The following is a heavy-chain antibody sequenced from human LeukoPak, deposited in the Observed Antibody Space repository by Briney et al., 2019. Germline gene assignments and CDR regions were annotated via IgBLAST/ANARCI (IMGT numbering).Heavy chain of an antibody. CDR2: IYYSGST. CDR3: ARGGSVVVIDY. CDR1: GGSISSGDYY. D-gene: IGHD2-15*01. Sequence: PSETLSLTCTVSGGSISSGDYYWSWIRQPPGKGLEWIGYIYYSGSTYYNPSLKSRVTISVDRSKNQFSLKLSSVTAADTAVYYCARGGSVVVIDYWGQGTLVTVSS. J-gene: IGHJ4*02. V-gene: IGHV4-30-4*01.